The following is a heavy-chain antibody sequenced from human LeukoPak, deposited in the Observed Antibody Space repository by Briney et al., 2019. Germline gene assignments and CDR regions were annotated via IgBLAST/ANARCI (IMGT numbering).Heavy chain of an antibody. CDR3: ARGVDSAKVGF. J-gene: IGHJ4*02. CDR1: GGSLSGYY. CDR2: VHYSGSI. D-gene: IGHD3-3*01. V-gene: IGHV4-34*01. Sequence: SETLSLTCAVFGGSLSGYYWSWVRQAPGKGPEWIGEVHYSGSINYNPSLESRVTISADASKNQFSLNLTSVTAADTAMYYCARGVDSAKVGFWGQGALVTVSS.